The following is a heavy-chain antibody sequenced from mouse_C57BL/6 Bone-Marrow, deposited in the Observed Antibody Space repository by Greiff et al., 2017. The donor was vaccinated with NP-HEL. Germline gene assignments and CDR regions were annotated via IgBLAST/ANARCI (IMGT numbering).Heavy chain of an antibody. CDR3: ARQNSKTAMDY. Sequence: EVQVVESGGGLVQPGGSLKLSCAASGFTFSDYYMYWVRQTPEKRLEWVAYISNGGGSTYYPDTVKGRITISRDNAKNTLYLKMSRLKSEDTAMYYCARQNSKTAMDYWGQGTSVTVSS. V-gene: IGHV5-12*01. D-gene: IGHD2-5*01. CDR1: GFTFSDYY. CDR2: ISNGGGST. J-gene: IGHJ4*01.